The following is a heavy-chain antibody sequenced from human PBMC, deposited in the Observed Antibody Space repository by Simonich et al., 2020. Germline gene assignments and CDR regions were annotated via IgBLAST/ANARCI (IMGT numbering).Heavy chain of an antibody. D-gene: IGHD7-27*01. V-gene: IGHV3-30*07. CDR2: ISYDGSNK. J-gene: IGHJ5*02. CDR1: GFTFSSYA. CDR3: ARDRNWGWFDP. Sequence: QVQLVESGGGVVQPGRSLRLSCAASGFTFSSYAMPWVRQAPGKGLEWVAVISYDGSNKYYADSVKGRFTISRDNSKNTLYLQMNSLRAEDTAVYYCARDRNWGWFDPWGQGTLVTVSS.